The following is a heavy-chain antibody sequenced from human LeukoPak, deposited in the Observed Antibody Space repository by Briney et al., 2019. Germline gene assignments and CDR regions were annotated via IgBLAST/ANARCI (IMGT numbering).Heavy chain of an antibody. CDR2: ISARGGST. Sequence: GGSLRLSCAASGFTFNSYAMSWVRQAPGKGLEWVSAISARGGSTYYPDSVKGRFTISRDNAKNMLYLQMNSLTVEDTALYYCAKRTTELGPNFDFWGQGALVTVTS. V-gene: IGHV3-23*01. D-gene: IGHD1-1*01. CDR1: GFTFNSYA. J-gene: IGHJ4*02. CDR3: AKRTTELGPNFDF.